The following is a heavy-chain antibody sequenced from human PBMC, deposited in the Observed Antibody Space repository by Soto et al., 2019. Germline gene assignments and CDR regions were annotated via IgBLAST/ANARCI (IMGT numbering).Heavy chain of an antibody. J-gene: IGHJ5*02. CDR1: GYTFTTYG. CDR2: ISPYDGDT. Sequence: QVQLVQSGVEVKKPGASVNVSCKASGYTFTTYGISWVRQAPGQGLEWMGWISPYDGDTNYADTLQGRVTLTTDTSTTTAYMELRSLRSDDTAMYYCARDHGGSYQADSFDPWGQGTLVIVSS. CDR3: ARDHGGSYQADSFDP. V-gene: IGHV1-18*01. D-gene: IGHD1-26*01.